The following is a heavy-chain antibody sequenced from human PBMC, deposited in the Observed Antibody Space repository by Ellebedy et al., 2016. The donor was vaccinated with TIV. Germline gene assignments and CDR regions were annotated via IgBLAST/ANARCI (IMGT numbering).Heavy chain of an antibody. CDR3: ARRYSGSYYQPHYYYGMDV. CDR2: ISSSGSTI. D-gene: IGHD1-26*01. J-gene: IGHJ6*02. Sequence: GESLKISCAASGFTFSDYYMSWIRQAPGKGLEWVSYISSSGSTIYYAASVKGRFTTSRDNAKNSLYLQMNSLRAEDTAVYYCARRYSGSYYQPHYYYGMDVWGQGTTVTVSS. V-gene: IGHV3-11*01. CDR1: GFTFSDYY.